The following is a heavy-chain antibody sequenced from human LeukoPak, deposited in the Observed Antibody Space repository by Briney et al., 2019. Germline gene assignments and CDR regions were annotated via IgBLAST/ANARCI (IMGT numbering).Heavy chain of an antibody. V-gene: IGHV4-34*01. J-gene: IGHJ6*02. CDR1: GGSFSGYY. CDR2: INHSGST. Sequence: SETLSLTCAVYGGSFSGYYWGWIRQPPGKGLEWIGEINHSGSTNYNPSLKSRVTISVDTSKNQFSLKLSSVTAADTAVYYCARLYRSRYCTNGVCYGMDVWGQGTTVTVSS. D-gene: IGHD2-8*01. CDR3: ARLYRSRYCTNGVCYGMDV.